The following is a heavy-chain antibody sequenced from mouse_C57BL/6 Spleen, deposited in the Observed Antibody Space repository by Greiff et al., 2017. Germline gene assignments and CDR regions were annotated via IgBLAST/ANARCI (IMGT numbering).Heavy chain of an antibody. D-gene: IGHD2-2*01. CDR1: GYTFTDYY. Sequence: EVQLQQSGPELVKPGASVKISCKASGYTFTDYYMNWVKQSHGKSLEWIGDINPNNGGTSYNQKFKGKATLTVDKSSSTAYMELRSLTSEDSAVYYCAREGWLPLNYFDYWGQGTTLAVSS. CDR3: AREGWLPLNYFDY. V-gene: IGHV1-26*01. J-gene: IGHJ2*01. CDR2: INPNNGGT.